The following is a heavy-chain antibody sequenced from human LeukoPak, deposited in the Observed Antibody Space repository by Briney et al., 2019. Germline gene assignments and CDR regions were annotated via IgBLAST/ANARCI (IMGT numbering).Heavy chain of an antibody. V-gene: IGHV4-38-2*02. Sequence: SETLSLTCSVSGDSISMHYWSWIRQPPGKGLEWIGSIYHSGSTYYNPSLKSRVTISVDTSKNQFSLKLSSVTAADTAVYYCARYLDYGGNSRVFQHWGQGTLVTVSS. J-gene: IGHJ1*01. CDR1: GDSISMHY. D-gene: IGHD4-23*01. CDR3: ARYLDYGGNSRVFQH. CDR2: IYHSGST.